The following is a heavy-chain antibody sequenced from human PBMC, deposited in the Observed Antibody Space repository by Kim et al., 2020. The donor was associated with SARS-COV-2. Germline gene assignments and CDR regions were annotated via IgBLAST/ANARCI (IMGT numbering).Heavy chain of an antibody. J-gene: IGHJ4*02. CDR2: ISWNSGSI. Sequence: GGSLRLSCAASGFTFDDYAMHWVRQAPGKGLEWVSGISWNSGSIGYADSVKGRFTISRDNAKNSLYLQMNSLRAEDTALYYCATIAAAGTATYWGQGTLVTVSS. CDR3: ATIAAAGTATY. CDR1: GFTFDDYA. D-gene: IGHD6-13*01. V-gene: IGHV3-9*01.